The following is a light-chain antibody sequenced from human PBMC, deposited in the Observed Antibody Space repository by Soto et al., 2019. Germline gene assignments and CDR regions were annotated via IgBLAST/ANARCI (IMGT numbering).Light chain of an antibody. CDR2: SNN. Sequence: ALTQPPSASGTPGQRVTISCSGSSSNIGSNTVNWYQQLPGTAPKLLIYSNNQRPSGVPDRFSGSKSGTSASLAISGLQSEDEADYYCAAWDDSLNGPNWVFGGGTKLTVL. CDR1: SSNIGSNT. V-gene: IGLV1-44*01. J-gene: IGLJ3*02. CDR3: AAWDDSLNGPNWV.